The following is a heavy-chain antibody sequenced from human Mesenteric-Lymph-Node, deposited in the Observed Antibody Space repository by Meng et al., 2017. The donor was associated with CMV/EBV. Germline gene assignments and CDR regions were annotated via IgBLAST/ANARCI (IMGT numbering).Heavy chain of an antibody. V-gene: IGHV1-58*01. CDR3: AAASSWDYYYYNAFDV. Sequence: SVKVSCKASGFTFISSSVQWVRHARGQRLEWIGWIVVETGNTNYAQKFQERVTITRDMSTSTAYMELSSLRSDDSAVYYCAAASSWDYYYYNAFDVWGQGTTVTVSS. CDR1: GFTFISSS. CDR2: IVVETGNT. D-gene: IGHD1-26*01. J-gene: IGHJ6*02.